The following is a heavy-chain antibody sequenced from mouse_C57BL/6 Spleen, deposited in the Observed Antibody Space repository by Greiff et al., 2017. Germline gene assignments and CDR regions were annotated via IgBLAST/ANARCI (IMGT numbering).Heavy chain of an antibody. Sequence: VKLVESGAELVKPGASVKLSCTASGYTFTEYTIHWVKQRSGQGLEWIGWFYPGSGSIKYNEKFKDKATLTADKSSSTVYMELSRLTSEDSAVYFCARHEEGTGEFDYWGQGTTLTVSS. CDR1: GYTFTEYT. V-gene: IGHV1-62-2*01. D-gene: IGHD4-1*01. CDR2: FYPGSGSI. J-gene: IGHJ2*01. CDR3: ARHEEGTGEFDY.